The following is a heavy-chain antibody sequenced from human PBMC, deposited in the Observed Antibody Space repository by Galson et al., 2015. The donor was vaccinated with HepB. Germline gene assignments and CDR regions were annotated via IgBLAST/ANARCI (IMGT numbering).Heavy chain of an antibody. J-gene: IGHJ4*02. CDR2: INPNSGGT. D-gene: IGHD3-10*01. Sequence: VTVSCKASGYTFTGYYMHWVRQAPGQGLEWMGRINPNSGGTNYAQKFQGRVTMTRDTSISTAYMELSRLRSDDTAVYYCARLSPIYYGSGDYWGQGTLVTVSS. V-gene: IGHV1-2*06. CDR1: GYTFTGYY. CDR3: ARLSPIYYGSGDY.